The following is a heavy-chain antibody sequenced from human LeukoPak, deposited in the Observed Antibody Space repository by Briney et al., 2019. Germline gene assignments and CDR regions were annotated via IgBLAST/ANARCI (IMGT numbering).Heavy chain of an antibody. CDR1: GGSISSYY. D-gene: IGHD2-15*01. CDR3: ASFFSGGLQNCSAP. CDR2: INHSGST. Sequence: SETLSLTCTVSGGSISSYYWSWIRQPAGKGLEWIGEINHSGSTNYNPSLKSRVTISVDTSKNQFSLKLSSVTAADTAGYYCASFFSGGLQNCSAPGGRETRFTVS. V-gene: IGHV4-34*01. J-gene: IGHJ5*02.